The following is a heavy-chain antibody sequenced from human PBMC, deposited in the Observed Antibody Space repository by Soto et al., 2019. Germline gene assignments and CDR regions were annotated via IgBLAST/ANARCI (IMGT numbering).Heavy chain of an antibody. D-gene: IGHD3-10*01. V-gene: IGHV3-33*01. CDR1: GFTFSHYG. Sequence: GGSLRLSCAASGFTFSHYGMHWVRQAPGKGLEWVAVIWYDGSNKYYADSVKGRFTISRDNSKNTLSLQMNILRVDDTAVYYCARGLMVRGVFYYYYMDVWGKGTTVTVSS. J-gene: IGHJ6*03. CDR3: ARGLMVRGVFYYYYMDV. CDR2: IWYDGSNK.